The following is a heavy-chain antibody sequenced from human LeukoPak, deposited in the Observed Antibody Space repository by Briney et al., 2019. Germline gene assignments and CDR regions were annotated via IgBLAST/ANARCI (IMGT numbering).Heavy chain of an antibody. J-gene: IGHJ6*02. CDR2: IIPIFGTA. CDR1: GGTFSSYA. CDR3: ASGVVPAAPSKYYYYYGMDV. V-gene: IGHV1-69*13. D-gene: IGHD2-2*01. Sequence: SVKVSCKASGGTFSSYAISWVRQAPGQGLEWMGGIIPIFGTANYAQKFQGRVTITADESTSTAYMELSSLRSEDAAVYYCASGVVPAAPSKYYYYYGMDVWGQGTTVTVSS.